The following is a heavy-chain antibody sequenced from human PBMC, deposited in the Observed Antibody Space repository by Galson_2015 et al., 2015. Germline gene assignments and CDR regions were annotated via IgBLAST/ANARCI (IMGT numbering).Heavy chain of an antibody. J-gene: IGHJ4*02. CDR2: IYYSGST. Sequence: LTCTVSGGSISSGDYYWSWIRQPPGKGLEWIGYIYYSGSTYYNPSLKSRVTISVDTSKNQFSLKLSSVTAADTAVYYCAREVTYSYGRTWFDYWGQGTLVTVSS. D-gene: IGHD5-18*01. V-gene: IGHV4-30-4*01. CDR1: GGSISSGDYY. CDR3: AREVTYSYGRTWFDY.